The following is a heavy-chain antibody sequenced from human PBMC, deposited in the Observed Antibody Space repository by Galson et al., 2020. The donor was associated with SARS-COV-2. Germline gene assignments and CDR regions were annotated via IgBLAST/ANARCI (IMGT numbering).Heavy chain of an antibody. D-gene: IGHD2-2*01. CDR3: TRCSSTSCP. V-gene: IGHV3-73*01. Sequence: GGSLRLSCAASGFTFSDYSMDWVRQASGKGLEWVGRIRTKANSYATLYPASVKGRFTISRDDSKNTTDLHMNSLKTEDTALYYCTRCSSTSCPWGQGTLVTVSS. J-gene: IGHJ5*02. CDR2: IRTKANSYAT. CDR1: GFTFSDYS.